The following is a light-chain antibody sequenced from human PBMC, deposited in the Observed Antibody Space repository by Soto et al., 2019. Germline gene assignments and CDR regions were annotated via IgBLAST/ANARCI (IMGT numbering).Light chain of an antibody. J-gene: IGLJ1*01. CDR2: DDN. CDR3: GSWDSSLSAYV. V-gene: IGLV1-51*01. Sequence: QSVLTQPPSVSAAPGQKVTISCSGSSSNIGGNSVSWYQQLPGTAPKLLIYDDNKRPSGIPDQFSGSKSGTSATLGITGFQTGDEADYYCGSWDSSLSAYVLGTGTKVTVL. CDR1: SSNIGGNS.